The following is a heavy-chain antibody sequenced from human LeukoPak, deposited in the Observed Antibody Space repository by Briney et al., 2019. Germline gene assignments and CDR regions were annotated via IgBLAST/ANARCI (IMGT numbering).Heavy chain of an antibody. CDR3: ARGGLISLANTPLGAFDI. Sequence: SETLSLTCAVSGGSISSGGYSWSWIRRPPGKGLEWIGYIYYSGSTYYNPSLKSRVTISVDTSKNQFSLKLSSVTAADTAVYYCARGGLISLANTPLGAFDIWGQGTMVSVSS. J-gene: IGHJ3*02. CDR2: IYYSGST. V-gene: IGHV4-30-4*07. D-gene: IGHD3/OR15-3a*01. CDR1: GGSISSGGYS.